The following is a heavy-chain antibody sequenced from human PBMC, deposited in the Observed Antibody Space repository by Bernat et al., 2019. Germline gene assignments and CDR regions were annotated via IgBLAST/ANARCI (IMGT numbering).Heavy chain of an antibody. CDR1: GSPFTTFA. V-gene: IGHV3-23*04. CDR3: AKGTSSRIFDAFDI. CDR2: FSGSGAST. J-gene: IGHJ3*02. D-gene: IGHD2-2*01. Sequence: EVQLVESGGGLVQPGGSLRLPCQAPGSPFTTFAMTWVAQAPGRGREGAPVFSGSGASTYYADSVKGRFTISRDNSKNTLYLQMNSLRAEDTAVYYCAKGTSSRIFDAFDIWGQGTMVTVSS.